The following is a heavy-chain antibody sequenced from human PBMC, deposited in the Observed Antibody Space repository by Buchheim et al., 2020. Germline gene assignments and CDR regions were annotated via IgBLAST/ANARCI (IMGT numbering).Heavy chain of an antibody. CDR1: GYTFTGYF. J-gene: IGHJ4*02. CDR2: VHPNNGGT. Sequence: QVQLVQSGAEVKKPGASVKVSCKASGYTFTGYFIHWLRQAPGQGPEWMGLVHPNNGGTNYAQKFQGRVTKTRDTSISTALMELSRLISDATAVYYCARVKRSLATFDYWGQGTL. D-gene: IGHD5-24*01. CDR3: ARVKRSLATFDY. V-gene: IGHV1-2*02.